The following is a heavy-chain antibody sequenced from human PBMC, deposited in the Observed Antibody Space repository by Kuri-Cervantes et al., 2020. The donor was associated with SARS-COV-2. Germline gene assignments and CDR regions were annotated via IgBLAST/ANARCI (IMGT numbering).Heavy chain of an antibody. D-gene: IGHD4-17*01. CDR3: AKETTGYYYYMDV. J-gene: IGHJ6*03. CDR1: GFTFNTFG. CDR2: IRYGAVDK. Sequence: GESLKISCAASGFTFNTFGMHWVRQAPGKGLEWVAFIRYGAVDKYYTDSVKGRFTVSRDNSKNTLDMQMNSLRAEDTAVYYCAKETTGYYYYMDVWGKGTTVTVSS. V-gene: IGHV3-30*02.